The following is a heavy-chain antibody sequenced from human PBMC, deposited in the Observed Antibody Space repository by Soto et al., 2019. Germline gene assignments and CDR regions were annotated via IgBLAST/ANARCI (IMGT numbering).Heavy chain of an antibody. CDR2: IYWDKDK. J-gene: IGHJ4*02. D-gene: IGHD5-12*01. CDR1: GFSLSTRGVA. V-gene: IGHV2-5*02. CDR3: AHRPRGYAYYFDY. Sequence: QITLKESGPTLVKPTQTLTLTCTFSGFSLSTRGVAVGWFRQPPGEALEWLALIYWDKDKWYSPSLKSRLTITDDTSKNQVVLPMTNMDPVDTATYYCAHRPRGYAYYFDYWGQGTLVTVSS.